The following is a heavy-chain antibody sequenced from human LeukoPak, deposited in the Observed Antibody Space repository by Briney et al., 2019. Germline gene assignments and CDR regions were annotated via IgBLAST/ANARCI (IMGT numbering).Heavy chain of an antibody. Sequence: SETLSLTCAVYGGSFSGYYWSWIRQPPGKGLECIGEINHSGSTNYNPSLKSRVTISVDTSKNQFSLKLSSVTAADTAVYYCARGRTQYSSSWSLPDYFDYWGQGTLVTVSS. J-gene: IGHJ4*02. CDR3: ARGRTQYSSSWSLPDYFDY. CDR1: GGSFSGYY. V-gene: IGHV4-34*01. CDR2: INHSGST. D-gene: IGHD6-13*01.